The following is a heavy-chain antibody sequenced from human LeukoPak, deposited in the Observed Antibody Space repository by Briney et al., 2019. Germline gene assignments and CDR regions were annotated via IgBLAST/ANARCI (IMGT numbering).Heavy chain of an antibody. CDR3: ARDLIRGYSYGLFDY. Sequence: GGSLRLSCAASGFTFSIYSMNWVRQAPGKGLEWVSSISSSSSYIYYADSVKGRFTISRDNAKNSLYLQMNSLRAEDTAVYYCARDLIRGYSYGLFDYWGQGTLVTVSS. V-gene: IGHV3-21*01. D-gene: IGHD5-18*01. CDR2: ISSSSSYI. J-gene: IGHJ4*02. CDR1: GFTFSIYS.